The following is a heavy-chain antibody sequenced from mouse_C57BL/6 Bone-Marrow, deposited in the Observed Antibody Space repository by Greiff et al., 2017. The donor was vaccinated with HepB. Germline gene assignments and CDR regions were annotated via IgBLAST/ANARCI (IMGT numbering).Heavy chain of an antibody. V-gene: IGHV5-17*01. CDR2: ISSGSSTI. CDR3: AKNLYYGSSYLWYFDV. Sequence: EVQRVESGGGLVKPGGSLKLSCAASGFTFSDYGIHWVRQAPEKGLEWVAYISSGSSTIYYADTVKGRFTISRDNAKNTLFLQMTSLRSEDTAMYYCAKNLYYGSSYLWYFDVWGTGTTVTVSS. J-gene: IGHJ1*03. CDR1: GFTFSDYG. D-gene: IGHD1-1*01.